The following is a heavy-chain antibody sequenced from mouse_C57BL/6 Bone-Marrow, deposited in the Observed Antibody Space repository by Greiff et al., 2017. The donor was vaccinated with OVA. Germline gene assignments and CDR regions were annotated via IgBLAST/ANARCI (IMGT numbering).Heavy chain of an antibody. J-gene: IGHJ1*03. CDR3: ARYPDYYGSSYGYFDV. Sequence: EVKLMESGGGLVQPGGSLSLSCAASGFTFTDYYMSWVRQPPGNALEWLGFIRNKANGYTTEYSASVKGRFTISRDNSQSILYLQMNYLRAEDSATDYCARYPDYYGSSYGYFDVWGTGTTVTVSS. CDR1: GFTFTDYY. D-gene: IGHD1-1*01. V-gene: IGHV7-3*01. CDR2: IRNKANGYTT.